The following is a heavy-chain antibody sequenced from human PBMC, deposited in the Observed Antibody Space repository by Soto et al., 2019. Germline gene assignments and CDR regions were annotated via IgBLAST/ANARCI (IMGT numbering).Heavy chain of an antibody. CDR3: ARHPNYYDSSGRPFDY. V-gene: IGHV1-69*01. CDR2: IIPIFGTA. J-gene: IGHJ4*02. CDR1: GGTFSSYA. D-gene: IGHD3-22*01. Sequence: QVQLVQSGAEVKKPGSSVKVSCKASGGTFSSYAISWVRQAPGQGLEWMGGIIPIFGTANYAQKFQGRVTITADESTSTADMELSSLRSEDTAVYYCARHPNYYDSSGRPFDYWGQGTLVTVSS.